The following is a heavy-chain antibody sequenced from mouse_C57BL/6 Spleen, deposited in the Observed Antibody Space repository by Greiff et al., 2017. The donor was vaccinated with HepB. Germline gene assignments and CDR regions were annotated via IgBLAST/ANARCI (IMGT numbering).Heavy chain of an antibody. V-gene: IGHV14-1*01. CDR3: TSMASYAMDY. J-gene: IGHJ4*01. D-gene: IGHD1-1*02. CDR2: IDPEDGDT. CDR1: GFNIKDYY. Sequence: VHVKQSGAELVRPGASVKLSCTASGFNIKDYYMHWVKQRPEQGLEWIGRIDPEDGDTEYAPKFQGKATMTADTSSNTAYLQLSSLTSEDTAVYYCTSMASYAMDYWGQGTSVTVSS.